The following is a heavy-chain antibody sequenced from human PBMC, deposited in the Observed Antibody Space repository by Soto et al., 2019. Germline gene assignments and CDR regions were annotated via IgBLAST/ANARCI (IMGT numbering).Heavy chain of an antibody. V-gene: IGHV3-23*01. CDR3: AKMDGSGSYYHPPHFDY. CDR2: ISGSGGST. CDR1: GFTFSSYA. D-gene: IGHD3-10*01. J-gene: IGHJ4*02. Sequence: GGSLRLSCAASGFTFSSYAMSWVRQAPGKGLEWVSAISGSGGSTYYADSVKGRFTISRDNSKNTLYLQMNSLRAEDTAVYYCAKMDGSGSYYHPPHFDYWGQGTLVTVSS.